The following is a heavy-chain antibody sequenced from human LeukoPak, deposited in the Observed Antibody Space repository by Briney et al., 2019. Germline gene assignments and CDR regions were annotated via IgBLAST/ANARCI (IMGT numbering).Heavy chain of an antibody. CDR1: GFPFSRYS. J-gene: IGHJ4*02. CDR2: ITSGSDTI. CDR3: ARDSGYSGYEIDY. Sequence: PGGSLRLSCATSGFPFSRYSMNWVRQAPGKGLEWLSYITSGSDTIYYADSVKGRFTISRDNGKNSLYLQMNSLRAEDTAVYYCARDSGYSGYEIDYWGQGTLVTVSS. D-gene: IGHD5-12*01. V-gene: IGHV3-48*01.